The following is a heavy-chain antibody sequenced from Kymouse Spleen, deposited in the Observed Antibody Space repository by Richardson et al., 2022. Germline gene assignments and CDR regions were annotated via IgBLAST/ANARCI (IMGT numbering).Heavy chain of an antibody. CDR3: ARGGAYYYGSGSYSHYNWFDP. CDR2: IYYSGST. V-gene: IGHV4-31*03. Sequence: QVQLQESGPGLVKPSQTLSLTCTVSGGSISSGGYYWSWIRQHPGKGLEWIGYIYYSGSTYYNPSLKSRVTISVDTSKNQFSLKLSSVTAADTAVYYCARGGAYYYGSGSYSHYNWFDPWGQGTLVTVSS. J-gene: IGHJ5*02. CDR1: GGSISSGGYY. D-gene: IGHD3-10*01.